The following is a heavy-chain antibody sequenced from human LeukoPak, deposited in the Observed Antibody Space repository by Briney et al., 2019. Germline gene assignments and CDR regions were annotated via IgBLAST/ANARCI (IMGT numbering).Heavy chain of an antibody. D-gene: IGHD2-2*01. CDR3: ARVYCSSTSCYPIIDY. V-gene: IGHV1-18*01. J-gene: IGHJ4*02. Sequence: ASVTVSFKASGYTFTSYGISWVRQAPGQGLEWMGWISAYNGNTNYAQKLQGRVTMTTDTSTSTAYMELRSLRSDDTAVYYCARVYCSSTSCYPIIDYWGQGTLVTVSS. CDR1: GYTFTSYG. CDR2: ISAYNGNT.